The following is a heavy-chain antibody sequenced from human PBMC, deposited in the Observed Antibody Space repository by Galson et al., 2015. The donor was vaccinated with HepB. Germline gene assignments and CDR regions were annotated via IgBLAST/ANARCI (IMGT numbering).Heavy chain of an antibody. D-gene: IGHD2-21*01. CDR1: SYA. J-gene: IGHJ1*01. CDR2: IIPIFGTA. Sequence: SYAISWVRQAPGQGLEWMGGIIPIFGTANYAQKFQGRVTITADESTSTAYMELSSLRSEDTAVYYCARDGGGSPFSHFQHWGQGTLVTVSS. CDR3: ARDGGGSPFSHFQH. V-gene: IGHV1-69*01.